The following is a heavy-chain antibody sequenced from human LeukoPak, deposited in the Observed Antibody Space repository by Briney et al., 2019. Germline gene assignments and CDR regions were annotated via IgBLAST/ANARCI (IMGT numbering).Heavy chain of an antibody. CDR2: AYYTGTI. CDR3: ARRGSFRGGYNYFDY. Sequence: SETLSLTCTVSGDSLSRDNYYWGWIRQPPGKGLEWIGSAYYTGTIYYNPSLKSRVSMSLDTSKNQFSLRVTSVTAADMGVYFCARRGSFRGGYNYFDYWSQGTLVTVSS. D-gene: IGHD3-16*01. CDR1: GDSLSRDNYY. V-gene: IGHV4-39*07. J-gene: IGHJ4*02.